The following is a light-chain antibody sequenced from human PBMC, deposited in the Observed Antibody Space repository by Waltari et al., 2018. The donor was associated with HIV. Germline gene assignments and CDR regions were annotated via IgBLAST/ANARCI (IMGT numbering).Light chain of an antibody. CDR1: SLPKKY. J-gene: IGLJ3*02. CDR3: QSTDHDGTWV. Sequence: SYKLTQTPSVSVSPGQTARINCSRGSLPKKYSSWYRQKPGQSPPLLTYKDIERPSGIPERISGSRSGTGVTLTISGVQAEDEGDYYCQSTDHDGTWVFGGGTKLTVL. CDR2: KDI. V-gene: IGLV3-25*03.